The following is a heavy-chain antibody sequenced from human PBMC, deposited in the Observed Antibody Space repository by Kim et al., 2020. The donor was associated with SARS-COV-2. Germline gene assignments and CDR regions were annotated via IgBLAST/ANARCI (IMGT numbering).Heavy chain of an antibody. D-gene: IGHD1-1*01. CDR1: GFTPHDHY. J-gene: IGHJ6*02. CDR3: VRGPAGTTPTGAPNYYYPRDV. V-gene: IGHV3-72*01. Sequence: GGSLRLSCAASGFTPHDHYMEWVRQAPGKGLEWIGRIRNRVNNYSTKYAASVKGRFTISRDESENSVYLHMNSLKTEDTGVYYCVRGPAGTTPTGAPNYYYPRDVGGQGTTVTVSS. CDR2: IRNRVNNYST.